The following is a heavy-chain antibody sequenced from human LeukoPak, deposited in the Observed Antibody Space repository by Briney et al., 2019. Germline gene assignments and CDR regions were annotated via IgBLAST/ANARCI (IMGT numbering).Heavy chain of an antibody. D-gene: IGHD3-10*01. Sequence: GGSLRLSCAASGFTFPTSWMSWVRQAPGKGLEWVANINQDGNDMYYVDSVRGRFTISRDNAKNSLHLQMNSLRAEDTAVYYCARDLWLGVTGNWGQGTLVTVSS. CDR2: INQDGNDM. CDR1: GFTFPTSW. J-gene: IGHJ4*02. CDR3: ARDLWLGVTGN. V-gene: IGHV3-7*01.